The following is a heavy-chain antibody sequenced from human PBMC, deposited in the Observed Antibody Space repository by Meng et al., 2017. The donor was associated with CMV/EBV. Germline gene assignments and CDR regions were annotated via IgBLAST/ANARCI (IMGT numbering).Heavy chain of an antibody. V-gene: IGHV1-69*05. D-gene: IGHD2-2*01. Sequence: SVPVSCKASVGTLSSHAISWVRQAPGQGLEWMGGISPIFGTANYAQKFQGRVTITTDESTSTAYMELSSLRSEDTAVYYCARLIVVVPAASYYYYYYGMDVWGQGTTVTVSS. CDR3: ARLIVVVPAASYYYYYYGMDV. J-gene: IGHJ6*02. CDR1: VGTLSSHA. CDR2: ISPIFGTA.